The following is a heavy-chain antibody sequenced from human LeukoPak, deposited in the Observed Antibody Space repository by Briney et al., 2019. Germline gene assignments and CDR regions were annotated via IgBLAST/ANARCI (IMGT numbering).Heavy chain of an antibody. J-gene: IGHJ4*02. Sequence: GGSLRLSCAASGFTFSSYAMSWVRQAPGKGLEWVSAISGSGGSTYSADSVKGRFTISRDNSKNTLYLQMNSLRAEDTAIYYCAALRRVAAGGAIIDYWGQGALVTVSS. CDR3: AALRRVAAGGAIIDY. CDR1: GFTFSSYA. D-gene: IGHD6-13*01. CDR2: ISGSGGST. V-gene: IGHV3-23*01.